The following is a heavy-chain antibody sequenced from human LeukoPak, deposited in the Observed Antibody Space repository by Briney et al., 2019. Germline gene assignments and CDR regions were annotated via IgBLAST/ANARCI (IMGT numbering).Heavy chain of an antibody. D-gene: IGHD3-16*01. CDR1: GFTFTSYA. CDR3: AKLPTSGGDYVYMDY. V-gene: IGHV3-23*01. J-gene: IGHJ4*02. Sequence: GGSLRLSCAASGFTFTSYAMTWVRQAPGKGLEWVSGISRSGDYTYYADSVRGRFTVSRDNSKNTLYLQLSSLRAEDTAVYYCAKLPTSGGDYVYMDYWGQGTLVTVSS. CDR2: ISRSGDYT.